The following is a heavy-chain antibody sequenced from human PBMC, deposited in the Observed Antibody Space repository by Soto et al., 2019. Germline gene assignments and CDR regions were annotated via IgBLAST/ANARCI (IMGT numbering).Heavy chain of an antibody. J-gene: IGHJ4*02. V-gene: IGHV3-33*01. CDR2: IWCDGSNK. CDR1: GFTFSSYG. Sequence: GGSLRLSCAASGFTFSSYGMHWVRQAPGKGLEWVSVIWCDGSNKCYADSVKGRFTISRDNSKNTLYLQMNSLRAEDTAVYYCARDDYGDYYFDYWGQGTLVTVSS. D-gene: IGHD4-17*01. CDR3: ARDDYGDYYFDY.